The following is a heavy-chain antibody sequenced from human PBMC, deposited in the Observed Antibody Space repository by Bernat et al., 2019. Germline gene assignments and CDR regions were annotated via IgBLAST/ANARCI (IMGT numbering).Heavy chain of an antibody. Sequence: QVQLVESGGGVVQPGRSLRLSCAASGFTFSSYGMHWVRQAPGKGLEWVAVIWYDGSNKYYADSVKGRFTISRDNSKNTLYLQMNSLRAEDTAVYYCARDRTTVRGNWFDPWGQGTLVTVSS. D-gene: IGHD4-17*01. CDR1: GFTFSSYG. V-gene: IGHV3-30*19. J-gene: IGHJ5*02. CDR3: ARDRTTVRGNWFDP. CDR2: IWYDGSNK.